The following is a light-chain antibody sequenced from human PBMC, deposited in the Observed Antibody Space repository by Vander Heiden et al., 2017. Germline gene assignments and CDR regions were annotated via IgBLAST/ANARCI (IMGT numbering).Light chain of an antibody. V-gene: IGKV1-16*02. CDR3: QQYNAYPIT. CDR1: QDISNY. Sequence: IQMTQSPSSLSASVGDRVTITCRASQDISNYLAWFQQKPGKAPKSLIYEASTLQSGVPSKFSGSGSGTDFTLTISSLQPDDFATYYCQQYNAYPITFAQGTRLEIK. CDR2: EAS. J-gene: IGKJ5*01.